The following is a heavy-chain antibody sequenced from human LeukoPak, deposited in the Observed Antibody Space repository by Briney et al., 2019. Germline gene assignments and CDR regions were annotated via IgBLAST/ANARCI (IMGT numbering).Heavy chain of an antibody. CDR3: ARGHLGYCSSTSCYGYYFDY. Sequence: PSETLSLTCAVYGGSFSGYYWSWIRQPPGKGLEWIGEINHGGSTNYNPSLKSRVTISVDTSKNQFSLKLSSVTAADTAVYYCARGHLGYCSSTSCYGYYFDYWGQGTLVTVSS. D-gene: IGHD2-2*01. CDR2: INHGGST. CDR1: GGSFSGYY. V-gene: IGHV4-34*01. J-gene: IGHJ4*02.